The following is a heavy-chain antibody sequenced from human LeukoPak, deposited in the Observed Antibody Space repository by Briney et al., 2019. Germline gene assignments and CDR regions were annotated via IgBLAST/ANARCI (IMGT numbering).Heavy chain of an antibody. J-gene: IGHJ4*02. CDR3: ARVTGYYYDSSGYDPLAIGY. V-gene: IGHV1-2*02. Sequence: GASVRVSCKASGYTFTGYYMHWVRQAPGQGLEWMGWINPNSGGTNYAQKFQGRVTMTRDTSISTAYMELSRLRSDDTAVYYCARVTGYYYDSSGYDPLAIGYWGQGTLVTVSS. CDR2: INPNSGGT. D-gene: IGHD3-22*01. CDR1: GYTFTGYY.